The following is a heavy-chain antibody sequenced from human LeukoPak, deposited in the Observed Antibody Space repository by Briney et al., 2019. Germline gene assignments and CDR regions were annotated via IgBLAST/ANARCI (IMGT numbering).Heavy chain of an antibody. CDR2: IYTTGRT. D-gene: IGHD1-1*01. CDR3: ARARYTISAFHSDF. V-gene: IGHV4-4*07. CDR1: GVSIISSW. J-gene: IGHJ4*02. Sequence: SETLSLTCDVCGVSIISSWWIWVRKPAGKGLEWIGRIYTTGRTNYSPSFQSRVTMSIDMSKNHFSLTLRSVTAADTAVYYCARARYTISAFHSDFWGQGAPVTVSS.